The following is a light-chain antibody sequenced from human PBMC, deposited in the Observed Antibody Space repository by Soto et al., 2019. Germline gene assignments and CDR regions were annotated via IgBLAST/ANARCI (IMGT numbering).Light chain of an antibody. CDR2: NTN. Sequence: QTVVTQEPSFSVSPGGTVTLTCGLSSGSVSTTFYPSWYQQTPGQAPRTLIYNTNTRSSGVPDRFSGSILGDKAALTITGAQADDESDYYCAFYMGGGISVIGRGTKLTVL. V-gene: IGLV8-61*01. CDR1: SGSVSTTFY. CDR3: AFYMGGGISV. J-gene: IGLJ3*02.